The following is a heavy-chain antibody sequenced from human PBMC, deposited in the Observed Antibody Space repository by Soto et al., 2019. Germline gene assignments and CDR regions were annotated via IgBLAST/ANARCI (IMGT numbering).Heavy chain of an antibody. Sequence: PSETLSLTCGVSGGSFRGDYWSWIRQPPGKGLEWIGDFYHGGSTHYNPSLKSRASILVDTSKKQFSLTLTSMTSADAAVYYCAIPSDSTSFYYRGLDVWGQGTQVTVSS. J-gene: IGHJ4*02. CDR2: FYHGGST. D-gene: IGHD1-26*01. CDR3: AIPSDSTSFYYRGLDV. CDR1: GGSFRGDY. V-gene: IGHV4-34*01.